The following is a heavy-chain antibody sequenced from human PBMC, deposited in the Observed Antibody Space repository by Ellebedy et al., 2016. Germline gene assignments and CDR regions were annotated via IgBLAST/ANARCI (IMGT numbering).Heavy chain of an antibody. J-gene: IGHJ6*02. CDR2: ISDDGTDE. D-gene: IGHD3-16*01. Sequence: GGSLRLSXAASGFTFSSYAMHWVRQAPGKGLEWVASISDDGTDENYRDSVKGRFSISRDNSKNRVYLHMSSLRAEDTAVYCCAKVRSPEFYNDYALDVWGQGTTVTVSS. CDR1: GFTFSSYA. CDR3: AKVRSPEFYNDYALDV. V-gene: IGHV3-30*04.